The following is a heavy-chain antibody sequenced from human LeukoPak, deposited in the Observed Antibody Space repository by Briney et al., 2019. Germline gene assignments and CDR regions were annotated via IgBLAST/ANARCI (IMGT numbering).Heavy chain of an antibody. J-gene: IGHJ4*02. V-gene: IGHV4-59*01. D-gene: IGHD6-13*01. CDR2: IYYSGST. Sequence: SETLSLTCTVSGGSISSYYWSWIRQPPGKGLEWIGYIYYSGSTNYNPSLKSRVTISVDTSKNQFSLKLSSVTAADTAVYYCAGRGGSSWYHPGDYWGQGTLVTVSS. CDR3: AGRGGSSWYHPGDY. CDR1: GGSISSYY.